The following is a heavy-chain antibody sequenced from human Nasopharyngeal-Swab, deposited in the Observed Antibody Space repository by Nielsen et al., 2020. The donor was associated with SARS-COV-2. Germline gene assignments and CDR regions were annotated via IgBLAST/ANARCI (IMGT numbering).Heavy chain of an antibody. CDR3: ARTAATEFGWGYGSGSSRFWFDP. J-gene: IGHJ5*02. Sequence: SETLSLTCTVSGGSISSSSYYWGWIRQPPGKGLEWIGHIHSNGNTNYNPSLKSRVTMSVDTSKNQFSLKLTSVTAADTAVYYCARTAATEFGWGYGSGSSRFWFDPWGQGTLVTVSS. V-gene: IGHV4-61*05. CDR2: IHSNGNT. CDR1: GGSISSSSYY. D-gene: IGHD3-10*01.